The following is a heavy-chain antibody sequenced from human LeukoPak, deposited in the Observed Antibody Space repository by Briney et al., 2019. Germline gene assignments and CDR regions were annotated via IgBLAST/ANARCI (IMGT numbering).Heavy chain of an antibody. CDR3: AREPGQQLGYFHCFGMDV. Sequence: PGGSLRLSCAASEFSFSSYGMHWVRQAPGKGLEWVALIWYDGRKKYYADSVKGRFSISRDNAKNTLYLEMSSLRAEDTAVYYCAREPGQQLGYFHCFGMDVWDQGTTVTVSS. D-gene: IGHD6-13*01. V-gene: IGHV3-33*01. CDR1: EFSFSSYG. CDR2: IWYDGRKK. J-gene: IGHJ6*02.